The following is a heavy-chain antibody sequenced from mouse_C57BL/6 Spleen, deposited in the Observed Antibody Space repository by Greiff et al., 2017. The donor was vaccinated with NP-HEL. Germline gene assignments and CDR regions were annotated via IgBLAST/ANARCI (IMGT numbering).Heavy chain of an antibody. J-gene: IGHJ2*01. CDR2: ISSGSSTI. V-gene: IGHV5-17*01. CDR3: ARPNVLINRYFDY. Sequence: EVMLVESGGGLVKPGGSLKLSCAASGFTFSDYGMHWVRQAPEKGLEWVAYISSGSSTIYYADTVKGRFTIARDNAKNTLFLQMTSLRSEDTAMYYCARPNVLINRYFDYWGQGTTLTVSS. CDR1: GFTFSDYG. D-gene: IGHD1-1*01.